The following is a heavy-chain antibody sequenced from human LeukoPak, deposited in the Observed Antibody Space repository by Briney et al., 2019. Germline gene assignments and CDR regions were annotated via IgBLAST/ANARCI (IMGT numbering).Heavy chain of an antibody. Sequence: GGSLRLSCAASGFTFSSYSMNWVRQAPGKGLEWVSYITGSSTTIYYADSVKGRFTISRDNAKNSLYLQMNSLRAEDTALYYCAKGSWISASTPLLDYWGQGTLVTVSS. CDR3: AKGSWISASTPLLDY. CDR2: ITGSSTTI. D-gene: IGHD2-2*03. CDR1: GFTFSSYS. V-gene: IGHV3-48*01. J-gene: IGHJ4*02.